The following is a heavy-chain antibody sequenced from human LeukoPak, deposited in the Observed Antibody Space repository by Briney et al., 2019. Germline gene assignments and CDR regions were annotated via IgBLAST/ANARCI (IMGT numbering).Heavy chain of an antibody. J-gene: IGHJ4*02. V-gene: IGHV4-61*02. D-gene: IGHD2-2*01. CDR1: GGSISSGSYY. CDR2: IYTSGST. CDR3: ARTVVPAACFDY. Sequence: PSETLSLTCTVSGGSISSGSYYWSWIRQPAGKGLEWIGRIYTSGSTNYNPSLKSRVTISVDTSKNQFSLELSSVTAADTAVYYCARTVVPAACFDYWGQGTLVTVSS.